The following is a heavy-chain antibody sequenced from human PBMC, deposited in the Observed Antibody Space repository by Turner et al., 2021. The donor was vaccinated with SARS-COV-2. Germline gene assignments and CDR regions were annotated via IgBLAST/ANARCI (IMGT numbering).Heavy chain of an antibody. CDR2: ISYDGSSK. Sequence: QVQLVESGGGVVQPGRSLVLPCAASGFTFSNYDIHWVRQATGKGLEWVAVISYDGSSKYYADSVKGRFTIARDNSKNTLYLQMNSLRAEDTSVYYCAKDMEQLVPLFDYWGQGTLVTVSS. V-gene: IGHV3-30*18. J-gene: IGHJ4*02. D-gene: IGHD6-13*01. CDR1: GFTFSNYD. CDR3: AKDMEQLVPLFDY.